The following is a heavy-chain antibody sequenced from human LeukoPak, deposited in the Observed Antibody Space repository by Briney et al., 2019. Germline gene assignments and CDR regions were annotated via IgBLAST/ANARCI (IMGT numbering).Heavy chain of an antibody. Sequence: SETLSLTCSVSGVSITRNYWSWIRQPAGKGLEWIGRIYTNGNTNYNSSLEGRVSMSIDASKQQFSLQLTSLTAADTAIYYCARDLPSYGSPQTFWYFDVWGRGILVTVSS. J-gene: IGHJ2*01. V-gene: IGHV4-4*07. CDR3: ARDLPSYGSPQTFWYFDV. CDR2: IYTNGNT. CDR1: GVSITRNY. D-gene: IGHD5-18*01.